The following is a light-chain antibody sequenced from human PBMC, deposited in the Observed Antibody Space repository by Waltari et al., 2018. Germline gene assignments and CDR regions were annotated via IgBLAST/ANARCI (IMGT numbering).Light chain of an antibody. Sequence: ETTLPQSPAFMSATPRYKVNISCRASQDIDDEMNWYQQKPGEGAIFIIQEATTLVPGIPPRFSGSGYGTDFTLTINNIQSEDVASYFCLEHDNFPTHTFGQGTKLEIK. J-gene: IGKJ2*01. CDR3: LEHDNFPTHT. CDR2: EAT. CDR1: QDIDDE. V-gene: IGKV5-2*01.